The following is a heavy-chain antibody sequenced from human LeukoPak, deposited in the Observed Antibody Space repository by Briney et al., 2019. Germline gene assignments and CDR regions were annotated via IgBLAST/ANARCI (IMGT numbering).Heavy chain of an antibody. CDR1: GSTFSGYA. CDR2: ISSNGGST. Sequence: GGSLRLSCAASGSTFSGYAMSWVRQAPGKGLEYGSAISSNGGSTYYANSVKGRFTISRDNSKNTLYLQMGSLRAEDMAVYYCARGGGDCSSTSCYLEYWGQGTLVTVSS. CDR3: ARGGGDCSSTSCYLEY. J-gene: IGHJ4*02. V-gene: IGHV3-64*01. D-gene: IGHD2-2*01.